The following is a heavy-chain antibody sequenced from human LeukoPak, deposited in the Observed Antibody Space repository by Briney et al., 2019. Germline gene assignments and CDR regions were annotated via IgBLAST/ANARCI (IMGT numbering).Heavy chain of an antibody. D-gene: IGHD1-26*01. CDR1: GYTFTSYD. CDR2: MNPNSGNT. V-gene: IGHV1-8*01. Sequence: ASVTVSCKASGYTFTSYDINWVRQAPEQGLEWMGWMNPNSGNTGYAQKFQGRVTITRNTSISTAYMELSSLRSEDTAVYYCASHRISGSYLSGAFDIWGQGTMVTVSS. J-gene: IGHJ3*02. CDR3: ASHRISGSYLSGAFDI.